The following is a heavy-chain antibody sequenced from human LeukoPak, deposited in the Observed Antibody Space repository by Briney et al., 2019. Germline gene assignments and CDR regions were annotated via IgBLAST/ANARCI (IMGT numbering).Heavy chain of an antibody. CDR3: AKVGLLWFGELSY. J-gene: IGHJ4*02. D-gene: IGHD3-10*01. V-gene: IGHV3-23*01. Sequence: GGSLRLSCAASGFTFSSYAMSWVRQAPGKGLEWVSAISGGGGSTYYADSVKGRFTISRDNSKNTLYLQMNSLRAEDTAVYYCAKVGLLWFGELSYWGQGTLVTVSS. CDR2: ISGGGGST. CDR1: GFTFSSYA.